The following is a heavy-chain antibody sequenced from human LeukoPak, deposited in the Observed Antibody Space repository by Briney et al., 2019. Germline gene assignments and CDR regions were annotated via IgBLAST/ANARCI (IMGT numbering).Heavy chain of an antibody. D-gene: IGHD6-19*01. V-gene: IGHV4-39*07. CDR3: ARDSSGWPYYFDY. CDR1: GGSISSSSYY. Sequence: SETLSLTCTVSGGSISSSSYYWGWIRQPPGKVLEWIGSIYYSGSTYYNPPLKSRVTISLDTSKNQFSLKLSSVTAADTAVYYCARDSSGWPYYFDYWGQGTLVTVSS. J-gene: IGHJ4*02. CDR2: IYYSGST.